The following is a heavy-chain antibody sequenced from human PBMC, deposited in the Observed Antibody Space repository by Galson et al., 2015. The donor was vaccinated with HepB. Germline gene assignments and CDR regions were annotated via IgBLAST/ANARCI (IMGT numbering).Heavy chain of an antibody. Sequence: SVKVSCKASGGTFSSYAISWVRQAPGQGLEWMGGIIPIFGTANYAQKFQGRVTMTEDTSTDTAYMELSSLRSEDTAVYYCAVPAAPQGRIAAAGTGGYFDYWGQGTLVTVSS. J-gene: IGHJ4*02. V-gene: IGHV1-69*06. CDR1: GGTFSSYA. CDR3: AVPAAPQGRIAAAGTGGYFDY. CDR2: IIPIFGTA. D-gene: IGHD6-13*01.